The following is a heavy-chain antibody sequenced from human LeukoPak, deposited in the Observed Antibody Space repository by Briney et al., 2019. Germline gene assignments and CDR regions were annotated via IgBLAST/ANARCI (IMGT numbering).Heavy chain of an antibody. D-gene: IGHD1-7*01. J-gene: IGHJ5*02. Sequence: PTGGSLRLSCAASGFTFSGYWMSWVRQAPGKGLEWVANIKQDGSEKYYVDSVKGRFTISRDNAKNSLYLQMNSLRAEDTAVYYCARDSEGVTGTTSWFDPWGQGTLVTVSS. CDR2: IKQDGSEK. V-gene: IGHV3-7*01. CDR1: GFTFSGYW. CDR3: ARDSEGVTGTTSWFDP.